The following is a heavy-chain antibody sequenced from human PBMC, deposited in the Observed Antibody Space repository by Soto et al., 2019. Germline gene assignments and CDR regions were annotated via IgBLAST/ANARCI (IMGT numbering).Heavy chain of an antibody. Sequence: QVQLVESGGGVVQPGWSLRLSCAASGFTFSDYGMHWVRQAPGKGLEWVSVIWYDGSRDYYADSVKGRFTISRDNSKNTVYLQMSSLRAEDTAIYCCARDLHGDPTTGLWGQGTLVTVSS. D-gene: IGHD4-17*01. CDR2: IWYDGSRD. J-gene: IGHJ4*02. V-gene: IGHV3-33*01. CDR1: GFTFSDYG. CDR3: ARDLHGDPTTGL.